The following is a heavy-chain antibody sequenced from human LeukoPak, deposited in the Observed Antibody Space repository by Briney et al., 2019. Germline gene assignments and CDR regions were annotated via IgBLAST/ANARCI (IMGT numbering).Heavy chain of an antibody. Sequence: GASVTVSCKASGGTFSSYAISWVRQAPGQGLEWMGGIIPIFGTANYAQKFQGRVTITADESTSTAYMELSSLRSEDTAVYYCAREVGYGGDSDLYYWGQGTLVTVSS. CDR3: AREVGYGGDSDLYY. CDR2: IIPIFGTA. J-gene: IGHJ4*02. CDR1: GGTFSSYA. V-gene: IGHV1-69*13. D-gene: IGHD4-23*01.